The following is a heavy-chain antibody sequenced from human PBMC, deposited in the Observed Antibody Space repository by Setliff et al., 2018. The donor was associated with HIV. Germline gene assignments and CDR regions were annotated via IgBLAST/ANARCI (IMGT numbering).Heavy chain of an antibody. CDR2: IKQDGSET. D-gene: IGHD3-22*01. CDR1: GFTFSRYW. Sequence: GGSLRLSCVVSGFTFSRYWMTWVRQDPGKGLEWVANIKQDGSETYYVDSVRGRFTVSRDNAKNSLYLQLNSLIAEDTAVYYCARDPYDSSGYYFGAFDIWGQGTMVTVSS. V-gene: IGHV3-7*05. J-gene: IGHJ3*02. CDR3: ARDPYDSSGYYFGAFDI.